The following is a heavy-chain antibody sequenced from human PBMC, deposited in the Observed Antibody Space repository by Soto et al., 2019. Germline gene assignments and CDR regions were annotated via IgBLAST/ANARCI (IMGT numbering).Heavy chain of an antibody. Sequence: PGESLKISCKGSGYSFTSYWISWVRQMPGKGLEWMGRIDPSDSYTNYSPSFQGHVTISADKSISAAYLQWSSLKASDTAMYYCARQYGSSLGWFDPWGQGTLVTVSS. J-gene: IGHJ5*02. CDR2: IDPSDSYT. V-gene: IGHV5-10-1*01. CDR1: GYSFTSYW. D-gene: IGHD3-10*01. CDR3: ARQYGSSLGWFDP.